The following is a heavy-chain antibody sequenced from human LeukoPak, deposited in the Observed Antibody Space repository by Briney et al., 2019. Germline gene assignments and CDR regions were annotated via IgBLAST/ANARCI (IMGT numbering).Heavy chain of an antibody. CDR1: DGSFGSHS. V-gene: IGHV4-34*01. CDR3: TRGNMAPGSFYGMGV. D-gene: IGHD2/OR15-2a*01. J-gene: IGHJ6*02. Sequence: SETLSLTCAIYDGSFGSHSWTWIRQPPGKGLEWVGEINQSGSTNFSPSLRSRVIISVDTSKNQFSVRLRFVTAADTAVYYCTRGNMAPGSFYGMGVWGQGTMVT. CDR2: INQSGST.